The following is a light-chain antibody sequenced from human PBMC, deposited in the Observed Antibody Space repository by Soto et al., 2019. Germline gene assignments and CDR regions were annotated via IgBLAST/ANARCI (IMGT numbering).Light chain of an antibody. V-gene: IGKV3-20*01. Sequence: EIVMTQSPGTLSLSPGERATLSCRDSQSVSSSCLAWYQQKPGQAPRLLIYGASSRATGIPDRFSGSGSGTDFTLTISRLEPEDFAVYYCQQYGSSPRVTFGPGTKVDIK. J-gene: IGKJ3*01. CDR2: GAS. CDR1: QSVSSSC. CDR3: QQYGSSPRVT.